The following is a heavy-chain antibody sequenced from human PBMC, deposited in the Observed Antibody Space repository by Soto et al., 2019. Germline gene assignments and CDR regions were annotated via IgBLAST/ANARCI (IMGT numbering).Heavy chain of an antibody. CDR3: ARGPGGDGYNP. J-gene: IGHJ5*02. D-gene: IGHD2-21*01. V-gene: IGHV4-39*01. CDR2: IYYSGST. Sequence: QLQLQESGPGLVKPSETLSLTCTVSGGSISSSSYYWGWIRQPPGKGLEWIGSIYYSGSTYYNPSLKSRVTISVDTSKNQFSLKLSSVTAADTAVYYCARGPGGDGYNPWGQGTLVTVSS. CDR1: GGSISSSSYY.